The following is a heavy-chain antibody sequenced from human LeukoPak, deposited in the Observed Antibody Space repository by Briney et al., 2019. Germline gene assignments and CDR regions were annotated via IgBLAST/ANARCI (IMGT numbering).Heavy chain of an antibody. D-gene: IGHD3-10*01. V-gene: IGHV4-59*08. CDR2: IYYSGST. CDR1: GGSISSYY. Sequence: PSETLSLTCTVSGGSISSYYWSRIRQPPGKGLEWIGYIYYSGSTNYNPSLKSRVTISVDTSKNQFSLKLSSVTAADTAVYYCARRRNGSLFDLWGRGTLVTVSS. CDR3: ARRRNGSLFDL. J-gene: IGHJ2*01.